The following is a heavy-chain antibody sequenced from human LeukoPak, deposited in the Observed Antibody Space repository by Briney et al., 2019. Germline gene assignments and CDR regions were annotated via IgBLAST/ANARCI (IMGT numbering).Heavy chain of an antibody. CDR2: ISYGGAT. D-gene: IGHD1-26*01. V-gene: IGHV4-59*08. J-gene: IGHJ4*02. Sequence: SETLSLTCTVSGGSISTFYWGWIRQPPGKQLEWIGYISYGGATSYNPSLKRRVTISVSSPKNYFSLRLTSLTAADTALYYCARHGGTIDYFDYWGPGSLVTVSS. CDR3: ARHGGTIDYFDY. CDR1: GGSISTFY.